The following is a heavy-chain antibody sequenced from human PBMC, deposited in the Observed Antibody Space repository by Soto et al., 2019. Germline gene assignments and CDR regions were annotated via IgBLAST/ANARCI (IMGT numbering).Heavy chain of an antibody. CDR3: ARLVSGGAPDY. J-gene: IGHJ4*02. Sequence: PSETLSLTCTVSGGSISSSSYYWGWIRQPPGKGLEWIGSIYYSGSTYYNPSLKSRVTISVDTSKNQFSLKLSSVTAADTAVYYCARLVSGGAPDYWGQGTLVTVSS. V-gene: IGHV4-39*01. CDR1: GGSISSSSYY. D-gene: IGHD1-26*01. CDR2: IYYSGST.